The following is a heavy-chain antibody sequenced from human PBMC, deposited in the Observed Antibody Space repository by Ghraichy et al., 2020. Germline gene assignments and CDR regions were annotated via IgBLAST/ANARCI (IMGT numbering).Heavy chain of an antibody. V-gene: IGHV3-23*01. D-gene: IGHD2-2*01. CDR1: GFTFSSYA. Sequence: GGSLRLSCAASGFTFSSYAMSWVRQAPGKGLEWVSAISSSGGSPYYADSVKGRFTISRDNSKNTLYLQMNSLRAEDTALYYCAKGVLGGNVVPAAINYYFDYWGQGTLVTVSS. CDR3: AKGVLGGNVVPAAINYYFDY. J-gene: IGHJ4*02. CDR2: ISSSGGSP.